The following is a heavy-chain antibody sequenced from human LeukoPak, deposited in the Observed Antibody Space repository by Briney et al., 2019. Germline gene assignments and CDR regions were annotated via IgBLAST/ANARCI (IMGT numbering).Heavy chain of an antibody. Sequence: SETLSLTCTVSGGSVSSESYYWSWIRQPPGKGLEWIGYVYYTGNTNYNPSLKSRVTISVDTSKNQFSLKLSSVTAADTAVYYCARDTGYCSGGTCYHNFFDYWGQGTLVTVSS. CDR3: ARDTGYCSGGTCYHNFFDY. CDR2: VYYTGNT. J-gene: IGHJ4*02. D-gene: IGHD2-15*01. V-gene: IGHV4-61*01. CDR1: GGSVSSESYY.